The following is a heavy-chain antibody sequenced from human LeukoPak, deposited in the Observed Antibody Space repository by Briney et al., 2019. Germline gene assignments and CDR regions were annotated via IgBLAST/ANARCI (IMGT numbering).Heavy chain of an antibody. CDR3: ATPPGYWGSAPFDY. V-gene: IGHV3-15*01. Sequence: GGSLRLSCAASGLIFSNAWMNWVRQASGKGLEWVGHIKSKADGGTTDYAAPVKGRFTISRDDSKTTVYLQMNSLETEDTAVYYCATPPGYWGSAPFDYWGQGTQVTVSS. CDR1: GLIFSNAW. J-gene: IGHJ4*02. CDR2: IKSKADGGTT. D-gene: IGHD7-27*01.